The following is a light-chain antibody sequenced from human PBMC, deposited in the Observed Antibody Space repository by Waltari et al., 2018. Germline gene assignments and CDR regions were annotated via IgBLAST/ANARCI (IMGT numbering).Light chain of an antibody. J-gene: IGKJ4*01. CDR1: QSVSSS. Sequence: EIVLTQSPATLSLSPGERATLSCRASQSVSSSLAWYQQKPGQAPRLLIYDASKRATGIPARFSGSGSGTDFTLTISRLEPEDFAVYYCQKYGSTPRPFGGGTKVEIK. CDR2: DAS. CDR3: QKYGSTPRP. V-gene: IGKV3-11*01.